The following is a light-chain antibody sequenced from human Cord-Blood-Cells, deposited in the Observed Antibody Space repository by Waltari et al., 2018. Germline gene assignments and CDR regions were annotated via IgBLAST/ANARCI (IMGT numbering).Light chain of an antibody. J-gene: IGLJ3*02. CDR3: SSYAGSNNWV. CDR1: SSDVGGYNY. CDR2: EVS. Sequence: QSALTQPPSASGSPGQSVTISCTGTSSDVGGYNYVSWYQQHPGKAPILMIYEVSKLPSGVPDRFSGSKSGNTASLTVSGLQAEDEADYYCSSYAGSNNWVFGGGTKLTVL. V-gene: IGLV2-8*01.